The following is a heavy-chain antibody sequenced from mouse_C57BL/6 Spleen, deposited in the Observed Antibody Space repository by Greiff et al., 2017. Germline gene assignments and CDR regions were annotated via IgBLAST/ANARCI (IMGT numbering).Heavy chain of an antibody. CDR3: ARIGTVDWYFDV. CDR1: GFSLTSYG. CDR2: IWRGGST. D-gene: IGHD1-1*01. J-gene: IGHJ1*03. V-gene: IGHV2-5*01. Sequence: VQRVESGPGLVQPSQSLSITCTVSGFSLTSYGVHWVRQSTGKGLEWLGVIWRGGSTDYNAAFMSRLSITKDNSKSQVFFKMNSLHADDTAIYYCARIGTVDWYFDVWGTGTTVTVSS.